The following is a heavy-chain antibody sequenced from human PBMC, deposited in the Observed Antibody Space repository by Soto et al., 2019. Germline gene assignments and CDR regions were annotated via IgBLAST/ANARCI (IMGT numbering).Heavy chain of an antibody. J-gene: IGHJ6*02. D-gene: IGHD2-2*01. CDR2: FSSEGNKR. CDR1: VLHLTKLD. V-gene: IGHV3-30-3*01. CDR3: AREGEVQDALGHYYYGLDV. Sequence: PVPSLTLACTSYVLHLTKLDTHCVRHVPSKERECVASFSSEGNKRYDPDSAESRFTIYRDNSKHALFLQMNSLRAEDTDVYFCAREGEVQDALGHYYYGLDVWGPGTAVTVSS.